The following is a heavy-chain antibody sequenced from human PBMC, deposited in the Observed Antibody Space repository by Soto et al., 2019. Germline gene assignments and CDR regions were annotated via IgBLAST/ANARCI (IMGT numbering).Heavy chain of an antibody. V-gene: IGHV3-30-3*01. CDR3: ARAYGTMVRGVVGDF. J-gene: IGHJ4*02. CDR2: ISYDGSNK. D-gene: IGHD3-10*01. Sequence: QVQVVESGGGVVQPGRSLRLSCAASGFTFRTYAMHWVRQAPGKGLEWVAVISYDGSNKYYADSVKGRFTISRDNSKNTLYLQMNSLRAEDTAVYYCARAYGTMVRGVVGDFWGQGTLVTVSS. CDR1: GFTFRTYA.